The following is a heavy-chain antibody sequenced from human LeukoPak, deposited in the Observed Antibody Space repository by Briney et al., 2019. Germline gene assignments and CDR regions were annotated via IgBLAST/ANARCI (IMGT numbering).Heavy chain of an antibody. V-gene: IGHV4-34*01. CDR3: ASRRYMDV. D-gene: IGHD1-14*01. CDR1: GGSFSGYY. Sequence: SETLSRTCAGYGGSFSGYYWSWIRQPPGKGLEWIGEINHSGSTNYNPSRKRRVTISVDTSKNQFSLKLSSVPAADTAVYYCASRRYMDVWGKGTTVTVYS. CDR2: INHSGST. J-gene: IGHJ6*03.